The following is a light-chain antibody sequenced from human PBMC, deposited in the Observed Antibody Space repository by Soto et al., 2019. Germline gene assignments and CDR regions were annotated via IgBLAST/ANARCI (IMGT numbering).Light chain of an antibody. CDR2: DNN. V-gene: IGLV1-51*01. Sequence: QSVLTQPPSVSAAPGQRVSISCSGSSSSIGTHYVAWYQQVPGTPPKLLIYDNNKRPSGTPDRFSGSKSGTSANLGITGLQTGDDAPYYCGTRDTCLVWVFGCGPTATVL. J-gene: IGLJ3*02. CDR1: SSSIGTHY. CDR3: GTRDTCLVWV.